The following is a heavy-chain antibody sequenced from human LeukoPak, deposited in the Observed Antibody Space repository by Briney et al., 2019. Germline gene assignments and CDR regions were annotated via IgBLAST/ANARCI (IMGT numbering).Heavy chain of an antibody. Sequence: PSETLSLTCTVSGGSITGFYWNWIRQPPGKGLGWIGYVYYDGSTDYNPSLKSRVTISLDTSKNQFSLKLSSVTAADTAVYHCARRSHGDWFYFDLWGRGTLVTVSS. D-gene: IGHD3/OR15-3a*01. CDR1: GGSITGFY. V-gene: IGHV4-59*01. J-gene: IGHJ2*01. CDR2: VYYDGST. CDR3: ARRSHGDWFYFDL.